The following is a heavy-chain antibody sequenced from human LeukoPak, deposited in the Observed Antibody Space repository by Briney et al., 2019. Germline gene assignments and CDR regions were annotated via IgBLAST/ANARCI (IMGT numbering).Heavy chain of an antibody. D-gene: IGHD2-2*01. CDR2: IYYSGST. J-gene: IGHJ6*02. CDR1: GGSISSSSYY. Sequence: SETLSLTCTISGGSISSSSYYWGWIRQPPGKGLEWIGSIYYSGSTYYNPSLKSRVTISVDTSKNQFSLKLSSVTAADTAVYYCPRLGVVPAAMGYYYYGMDVWGQGTTVTVSS. CDR3: PRLGVVPAAMGYYYYGMDV. V-gene: IGHV4-39*01.